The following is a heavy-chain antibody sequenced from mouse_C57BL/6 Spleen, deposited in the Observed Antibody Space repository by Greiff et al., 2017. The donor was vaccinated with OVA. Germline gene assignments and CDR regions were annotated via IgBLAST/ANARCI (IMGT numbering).Heavy chain of an antibody. CDR3: ARSPSVLYAMDY. CDR2: INPGSGGT. V-gene: IGHV1-54*01. CDR1: GYAFTNYL. Sequence: QVQLQQSGAELVRPGTSVKVSCKASGYAFTNYLIEWVQQRPGQGLEWIGVINPGSGGTNYNEKFKGKATLTADKSSSTAYMQLSSLTSEDSAVYFCARSPSVLYAMDYWGQGTSVTVSS. D-gene: IGHD6-1*01. J-gene: IGHJ4*01.